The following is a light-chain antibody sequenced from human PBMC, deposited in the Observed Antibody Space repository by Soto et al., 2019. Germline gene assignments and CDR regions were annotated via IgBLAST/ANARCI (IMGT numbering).Light chain of an antibody. Sequence: DIQMTQSPSSLSSSLGDRVSITCRASQSISSFLKWYQQKPGKAPKLLIYSASILQSGVPSRFSGSGSGTDFTLTISSLQPDDFATYYCQQSFSTPRSFGQGTKVEIK. J-gene: IGKJ1*01. V-gene: IGKV1-39*01. CDR3: QQSFSTPRS. CDR1: QSISSF. CDR2: SAS.